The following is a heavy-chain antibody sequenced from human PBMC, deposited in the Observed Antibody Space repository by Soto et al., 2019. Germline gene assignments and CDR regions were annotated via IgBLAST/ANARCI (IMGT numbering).Heavy chain of an antibody. CDR1: GFTFSIYS. CDR2: ISYDGSNK. D-gene: IGHD3-10*01. J-gene: IGHJ4*02. V-gene: IGHV3-30*18. CDR3: AKGRMVRGVQGALGY. Sequence: GGSRRHPCAAAGFTFSIYSKHRLRQSQRKGLEWVAVISYDGSNKYYADSVKGRFTISRDNSKNTLYLQMNSLRAEDTAVYYCAKGRMVRGVQGALGYWGQGTLVPVSS.